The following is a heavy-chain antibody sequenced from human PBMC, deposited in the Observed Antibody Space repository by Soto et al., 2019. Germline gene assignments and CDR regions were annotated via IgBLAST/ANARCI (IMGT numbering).Heavy chain of an antibody. CDR1: GGTFSGYY. Sequence: QVHLQQWGAGLLKPSETLSLTCAVYGGTFSGYYWSWIRQPPGKGLEWIGEINHSGTTNYNPSLKSRVTISMGTSKNQFSLKLSSVTAADTAVYYCASTAGILLWFGELRYYFDFWGQGTLVTV. V-gene: IGHV4-34*01. CDR3: ASTAGILLWFGELRYYFDF. J-gene: IGHJ4*02. D-gene: IGHD3-10*01. CDR2: INHSGTT.